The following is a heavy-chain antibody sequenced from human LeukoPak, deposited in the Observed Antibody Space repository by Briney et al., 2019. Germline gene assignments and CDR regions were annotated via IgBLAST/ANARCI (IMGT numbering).Heavy chain of an antibody. CDR2: ISYDGSNK. D-gene: IGHD2-15*01. CDR1: GFTFSSYG. Sequence: PGGSLRLSCAASGFTFSSYGMHWVRQAPGKGLEWVAVISYDGSNKYYADSVKGRFTISRDNSKNTLYLQMNSLRAEDTAVYYCAKTPKLFNYYGMDVWGQGTTVTVSS. V-gene: IGHV3-30*18. J-gene: IGHJ6*02. CDR3: AKTPKLFNYYGMDV.